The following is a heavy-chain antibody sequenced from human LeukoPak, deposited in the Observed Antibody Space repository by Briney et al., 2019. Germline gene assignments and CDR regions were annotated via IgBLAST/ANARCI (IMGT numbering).Heavy chain of an antibody. Sequence: GGSLRLSCVASGFIFSSHWMHWVRQAPGKGLVWVSRINSDGSSTGYADSVKGRFTISRDNAKNTLDLQMNSLRVEDTAVYYCARRSDLLTVFAGNPSFAYWGQGILVTVSS. CDR3: ARRSDLLTVFAGNPSFAY. CDR1: GFIFSSHW. V-gene: IGHV3-74*01. CDR2: INSDGSST. D-gene: IGHD3-9*01. J-gene: IGHJ4*02.